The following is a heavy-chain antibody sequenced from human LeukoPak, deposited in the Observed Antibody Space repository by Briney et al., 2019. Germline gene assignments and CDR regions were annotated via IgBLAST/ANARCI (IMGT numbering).Heavy chain of an antibody. V-gene: IGHV4-59*01. CDR2: IYYSGST. D-gene: IGHD1-26*01. J-gene: IGHJ5*02. CDR1: GGSISRYY. Sequence: PSEPLSLTCTVSGGSISRYYWRWTRQPPGEGLVCIGYIYYSGSTNYNPSLKSRVTISVDTSKNQFSLKLSSVTAADTAVYYCARESGSYTESWFDPWGQGTLVTVSS. CDR3: ARESGSYTESWFDP.